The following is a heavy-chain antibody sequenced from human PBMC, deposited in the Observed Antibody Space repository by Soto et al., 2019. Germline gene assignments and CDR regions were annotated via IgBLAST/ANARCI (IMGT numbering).Heavy chain of an antibody. CDR1: GGSISSGGYS. CDR3: DRVEGSRYYYGMDV. Sequence: SETLSLTCAVSGGSISSGGYSWSWIRQPPGKGLEWIGYIYHSGSTYYNPSLKSRVTISVDRSKNQFSLKLSSVTAADTAVYYCDRVEGSRYYYGMDVWGQGTTVTVSS. J-gene: IGHJ6*02. CDR2: IYHSGST. V-gene: IGHV4-30-2*01.